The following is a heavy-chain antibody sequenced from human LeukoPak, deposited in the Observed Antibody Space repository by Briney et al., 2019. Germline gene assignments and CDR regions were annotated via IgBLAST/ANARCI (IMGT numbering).Heavy chain of an antibody. Sequence: PGGSLRLSCAASGFTFSSYAMSWVRQAPGKGLEWVSAISGSGGSTYYADSVKGRFTISRDNSKNTLYLQMNSLSAEDTAVYYCAKDAVTVAGPSRSNWFDPWGQGTLVTVSS. CDR2: ISGSGGST. J-gene: IGHJ5*02. CDR1: GFTFSSYA. CDR3: AKDAVTVAGPSRSNWFDP. V-gene: IGHV3-23*01. D-gene: IGHD6-19*01.